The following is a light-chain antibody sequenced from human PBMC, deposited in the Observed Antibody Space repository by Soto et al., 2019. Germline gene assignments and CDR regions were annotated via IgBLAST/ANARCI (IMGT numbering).Light chain of an antibody. J-gene: IGLJ1*01. CDR1: NSDVGGYNY. CDR3: GSSRSGIYV. CDR2: EVT. Sequence: QSVLTQPASVSGSPGQSITISCGGTNSDVGGYNYVSWYQQRPGKGPKLIIFEVTNRPSGVSDRFSGSKSGNTASLTISGLQAEDEGDYYCGSSRSGIYVFGTGTKVTVL. V-gene: IGLV2-14*01.